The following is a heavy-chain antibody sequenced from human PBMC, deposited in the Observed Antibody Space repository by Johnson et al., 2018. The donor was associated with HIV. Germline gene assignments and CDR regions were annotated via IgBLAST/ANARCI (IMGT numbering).Heavy chain of an antibody. Sequence: QMQLVESGGGLVQPGGSLRLSCAASGFTFSSYAMHWVRQAPGKGLEWVAVISYDGSNKYYADSVKGRFTISRDNSKNTLYLQMNSLRSEDTAVYYCAREGALGAYDAFDIWGQGTMVTVSS. J-gene: IGHJ3*02. CDR1: GFTFSSYA. V-gene: IGHV3-30*04. CDR3: AREGALGAYDAFDI. CDR2: ISYDGSNK. D-gene: IGHD3-10*01.